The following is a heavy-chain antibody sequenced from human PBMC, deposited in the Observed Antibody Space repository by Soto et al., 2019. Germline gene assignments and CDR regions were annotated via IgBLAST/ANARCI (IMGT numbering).Heavy chain of an antibody. CDR3: SRDSGDYAYSYYGMDV. Sequence: QVQLQESGPGLVKPSGTLSLTCAVSGGSISSSNWWSWVRQPPGKGLEWIGEIYHSGSTNYNPSLKSRVTISVDKSKNQFSLKLSSVTAADTAVYYWSRDSGDYAYSYYGMDVWGQATTATVSS. CDR1: GGSISSSNW. CDR2: IYHSGST. V-gene: IGHV4-4*02. D-gene: IGHD4-17*01. J-gene: IGHJ6*02.